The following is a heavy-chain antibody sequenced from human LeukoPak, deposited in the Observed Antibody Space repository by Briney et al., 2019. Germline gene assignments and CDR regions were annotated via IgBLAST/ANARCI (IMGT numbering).Heavy chain of an antibody. J-gene: IGHJ4*02. Sequence: SVKVSCKASGGTFSSYAISWVRQAPGQGLEWMGGIIPVFGTANYAQKFQGRVTITADESTSTAYMELSSLRSEDTAVYYCASLNYYDSSGTLFDYWGQGTLVAVSS. CDR2: IIPVFGTA. V-gene: IGHV1-69*13. CDR3: ASLNYYDSSGTLFDY. CDR1: GGTFSSYA. D-gene: IGHD3-22*01.